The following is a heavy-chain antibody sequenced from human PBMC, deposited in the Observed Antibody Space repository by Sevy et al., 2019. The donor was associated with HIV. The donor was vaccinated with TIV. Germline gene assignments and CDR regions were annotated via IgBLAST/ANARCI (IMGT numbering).Heavy chain of an antibody. CDR1: GFTFPIYS. J-gene: IGHJ3*02. Sequence: GGSLRLSCVTSGFTFPIYSVLWVRQAPGKGLEWVGFIRSKAYGGTTEYAASVKGRFTISRDDSKSIAYLQMNSLKTEDTAVYYCAITTSYYYDSTIGAFDIWGQGTMVTVSS. CDR3: AITTSYYYDSTIGAFDI. V-gene: IGHV3-49*04. D-gene: IGHD3-22*01. CDR2: IRSKAYGGTT.